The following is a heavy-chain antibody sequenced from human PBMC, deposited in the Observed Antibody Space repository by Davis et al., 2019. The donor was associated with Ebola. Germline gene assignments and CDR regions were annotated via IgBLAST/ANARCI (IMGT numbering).Heavy chain of an antibody. CDR2: IDPSDSYS. CDR3: ARQRDTAMTDFDY. V-gene: IGHV5-10-1*01. Sequence: GESLKISCKGSGYSFTSYWISWVRQMPGKGLEWMGRIDPSDSYSNYSPSFQGHVTISADKSISTAYLQWSSLKASDTAMYYCARQRDTAMTDFDYWGQGTLVTVSS. D-gene: IGHD5-18*01. CDR1: GYSFTSYW. J-gene: IGHJ4*02.